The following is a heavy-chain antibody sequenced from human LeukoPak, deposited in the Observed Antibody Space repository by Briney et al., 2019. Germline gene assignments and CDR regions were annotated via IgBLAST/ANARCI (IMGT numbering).Heavy chain of an antibody. CDR1: GFTFSSYA. D-gene: IGHD5-24*01. J-gene: IGHJ4*02. CDR2: MSYDGTSE. CDR3: VRDRRDGTILAYHFAF. Sequence: GRSLRLSCAATGFTFSSYAMHWVRQAPGKGLEWVAVMSYDGTSEYYADSVRGRFTISRDHSQNMLYLHMTSLRDEDTALYYCVRDRRDGTILAYHFAFWGQGTLVTVSS. V-gene: IGHV3-30-3*01.